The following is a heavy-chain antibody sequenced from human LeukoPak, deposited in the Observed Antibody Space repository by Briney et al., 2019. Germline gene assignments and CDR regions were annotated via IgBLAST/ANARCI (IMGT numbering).Heavy chain of an antibody. CDR2: IDTDGRTT. CDR3: VRDRDGYNY. J-gene: IGHJ4*02. V-gene: IGHV3-74*01. CDR1: GFSFSNSL. D-gene: IGHD5-24*01. Sequence: GGSLRLSCAASGFSFSNSLMHWVRQVPGKGLVWVARIDTDGRTTHYADSVKGRFTISRDNAKNTLYLQMKILRAEDTAVYYCVRDRDGYNYWGQGTLVTVSS.